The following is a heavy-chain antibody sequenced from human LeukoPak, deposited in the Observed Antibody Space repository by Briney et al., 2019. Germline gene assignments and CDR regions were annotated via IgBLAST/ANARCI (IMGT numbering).Heavy chain of an antibody. J-gene: IGHJ4*02. D-gene: IGHD2-2*01. V-gene: IGHV3-53*01. CDR3: SKDCSSTSCYRSGGY. Sequence: PGGSLRLSCAVSGLTVTYNYMSWVRQAPGKGLEWVSVTYPDGSTYHADSVKGRFTISRDNSKNTLYLQMNSLRAEDTVVYYCSKDCSSTSCYRSGGYWGQGTLVTVSS. CDR2: TYPDGST. CDR1: GLTVTYNY.